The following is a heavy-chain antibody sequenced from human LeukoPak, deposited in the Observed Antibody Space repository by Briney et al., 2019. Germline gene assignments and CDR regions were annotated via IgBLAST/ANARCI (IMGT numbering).Heavy chain of an antibody. CDR2: MYTIWSS. CDR3: AATGYSSGWYSQRPMDV. J-gene: IGHJ6*04. Sequence: PSEALSLTCIVSGGSISRYYWSWIRQPAGKGLEGSGRMYTIWSSNYKPSLKSRVTMSVDTSKNQFSLKLSSVTAADTAVYYCAATGYSSGWYSQRPMDVWGKGTTVTVSS. V-gene: IGHV4-4*07. CDR1: GGSISRYY. D-gene: IGHD6-19*01.